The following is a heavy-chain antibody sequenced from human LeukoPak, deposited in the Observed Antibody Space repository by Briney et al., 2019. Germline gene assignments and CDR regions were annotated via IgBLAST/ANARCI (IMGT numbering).Heavy chain of an antibody. D-gene: IGHD4-23*01. CDR3: ARDLDGGNSGVYYFDY. CDR1: GGTFSSYA. CDR2: IIPIFGTA. Sequence: SVKVSRKASGGTFSSYAISWVRQAPGQGLEWMGRIIPIFGTANYAQKFQGRVTITTDESTSTAYMELSSLRSEDTAVYYCARDLDGGNSGVYYFDYWGQGTLVTVSS. V-gene: IGHV1-69*05. J-gene: IGHJ4*02.